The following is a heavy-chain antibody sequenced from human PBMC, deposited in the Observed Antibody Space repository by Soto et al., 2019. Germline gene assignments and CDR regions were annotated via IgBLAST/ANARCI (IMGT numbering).Heavy chain of an antibody. Sequence: GGSLRLSCAASGFTFSSYAMSWVRQAPGKGLEWVSAISGSGGSTYYADSVKGRFTISRDNSKNTLYLQMNSLRAEDTAVYYCAKGITIFGVVNNYYGMDVWGQGTTVTVSS. CDR1: GFTFSSYA. CDR2: ISGSGGST. V-gene: IGHV3-23*01. D-gene: IGHD3-3*01. J-gene: IGHJ6*02. CDR3: AKGITIFGVVNNYYGMDV.